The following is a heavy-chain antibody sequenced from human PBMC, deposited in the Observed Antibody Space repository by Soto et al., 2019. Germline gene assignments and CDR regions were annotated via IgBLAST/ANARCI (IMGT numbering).Heavy chain of an antibody. CDR3: ARYMMYNWNFYY. D-gene: IGHD1-20*01. V-gene: IGHV4-59*01. CDR2: IYYSGST. CDR1: CGSISSYY. Sequence: SETLSLTCTVSCGSISSYYWSWIRQPPGKGLEWIGYIYYSGSTNYNPSLKSRVTISVDTSKNQFSLKLSSVTAADTAVYYCARYMMYNWNFYYWGQGTLVTVSS. J-gene: IGHJ4*02.